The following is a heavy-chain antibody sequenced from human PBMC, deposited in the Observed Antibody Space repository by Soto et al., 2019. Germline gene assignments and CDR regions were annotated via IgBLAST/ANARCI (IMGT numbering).Heavy chain of an antibody. CDR2: IYPGDSDT. J-gene: IGHJ6*02. D-gene: IGHD6-19*01. V-gene: IGHV5-51*01. Sequence: GESLKISCKGSGYSFTNYWIGWVRQMPGKGLEWMGIIYPGDSDTRYSPSFQGQVTISADKSITTAYLQWSSLKASDTAIYYCARQGGTGWQRYYGMDVWGQGTTVTVSS. CDR3: ARQGGTGWQRYYGMDV. CDR1: GYSFTNYW.